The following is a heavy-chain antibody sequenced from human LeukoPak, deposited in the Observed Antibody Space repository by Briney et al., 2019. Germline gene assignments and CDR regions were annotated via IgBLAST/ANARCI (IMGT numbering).Heavy chain of an antibody. CDR3: ARLKTGDVHKKTNKWFDP. CDR1: GDSLSSSRFS. CDR2: IYGTGNT. V-gene: IGHV4-61*02. D-gene: IGHD7-27*01. J-gene: IGHJ5*02. Sequence: PSQTLSLTCTVSGDSLSSSRFSWSWIRQPAGKGLEWIGRIYGTGNTYYNPSLKSRVAMSVDAPRNQFSLTLTSVTAADTAIYYCARLKTGDVHKKTNKWFDPWGQGTLVTVSS.